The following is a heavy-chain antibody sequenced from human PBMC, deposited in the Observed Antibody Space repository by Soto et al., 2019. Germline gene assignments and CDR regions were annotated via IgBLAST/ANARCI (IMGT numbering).Heavy chain of an antibody. CDR2: IKSKTDGGTT. CDR1: GFTFSNAW. D-gene: IGHD2-2*01. Sequence: GGSLRLSCAASGFTFSNAWMSWVRQAPGKGLEWVGRIKSKTDGGTTDYAAPVKGRFTISRDDSKNTLYLQMNSLKTEDTAVYYCTTSLDPAAPYYYYGMDVWGQGTTVTVSS. CDR3: TTSLDPAAPYYYYGMDV. J-gene: IGHJ6*02. V-gene: IGHV3-15*01.